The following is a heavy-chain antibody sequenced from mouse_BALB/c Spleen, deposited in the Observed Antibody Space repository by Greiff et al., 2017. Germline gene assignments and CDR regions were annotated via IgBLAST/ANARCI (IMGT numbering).Heavy chain of an antibody. D-gene: IGHD2-3*01. Sequence: QVQLQQSGAELVKPGASVKLSCKASGYTFTSYYMYWVKQRPGQGLEWIGEINPSNGGTNFNEKFKSKATLTVDKSSSTAYMQLSSLTSEDSAVYYCTRNDGNYFDYWGQGTTRTVSS. CDR2: INPSNGGT. V-gene: IGHV1S81*02. CDR3: TRNDGNYFDY. J-gene: IGHJ2*01. CDR1: GYTFTSYY.